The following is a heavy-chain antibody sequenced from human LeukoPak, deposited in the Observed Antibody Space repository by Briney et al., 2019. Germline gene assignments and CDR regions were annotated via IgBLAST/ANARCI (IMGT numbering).Heavy chain of an antibody. D-gene: IGHD4-17*01. Sequence: PGGSLRLSCAASGFTFSRYWMHWVRQAPGKGLMWVSRISPDGSTTLYADSVKGRFTISRDNAKNTLYLQMNSLGAEDTAVYYCARLLFTVTMKTDYWGQEPWSPSPQ. J-gene: IGHJ4*01. V-gene: IGHV3-74*03. CDR2: ISPDGSTT. CDR1: GFTFSRYW. CDR3: ARLLFTVTMKTDY.